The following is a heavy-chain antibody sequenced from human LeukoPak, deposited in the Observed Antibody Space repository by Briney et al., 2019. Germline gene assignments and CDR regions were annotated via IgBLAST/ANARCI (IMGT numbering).Heavy chain of an antibody. V-gene: IGHV3-23*01. Sequence: GGSLRLSCAGSGFMFDHYAMNWVRQAPGRGLEWVSVITGIGGGTYYAESVEGRFTVSRDNSKNTVYLQMNSLRADDTAAYYCAKDGGSTLPYYFDWWGQGTLVTVAS. CDR3: AKDGGSTLPYYFDW. CDR2: ITGIGGGT. J-gene: IGHJ4*02. CDR1: GFMFDHYA. D-gene: IGHD2-2*01.